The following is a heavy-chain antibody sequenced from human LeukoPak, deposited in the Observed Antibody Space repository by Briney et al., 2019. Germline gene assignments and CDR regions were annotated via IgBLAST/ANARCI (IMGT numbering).Heavy chain of an antibody. V-gene: IGHV3-30*02. D-gene: IGHD4-11*01. CDR3: ARDKFRTTVLDY. CDR1: GFTFSSYG. CDR2: IRYDGSNK. Sequence: GGSLRLSCAASGFTFSSYGMHWVRQAPGKGLEWVAFIRYDGSNKYYADSVKGRFTISRDNAKNSLYLQMNSLRAEDTAVYYCARDKFRTTVLDYWGQGTLLTVSS. J-gene: IGHJ4*02.